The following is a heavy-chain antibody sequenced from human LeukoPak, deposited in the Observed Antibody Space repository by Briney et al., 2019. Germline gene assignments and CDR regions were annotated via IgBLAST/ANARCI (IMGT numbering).Heavy chain of an antibody. CDR3: ARDKASSGWYYFDS. CDR1: GFTLSSYC. J-gene: IGHJ4*02. V-gene: IGHV3-48*01. D-gene: IGHD6-19*01. CDR2: ISSSSNTI. Sequence: PGGSLRLSCAASGFTLSSYCMNWVRQAPGKGLEWVSYISSSSNTIYHADSVKGRFTTSRDNAKNSLYLQMNSLRAEDTAVYYCARDKASSGWYYFDSWGQGTLVTVSS.